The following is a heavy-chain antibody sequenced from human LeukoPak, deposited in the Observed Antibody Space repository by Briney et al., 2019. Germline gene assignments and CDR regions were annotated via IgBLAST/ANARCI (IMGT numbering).Heavy chain of an antibody. J-gene: IGHJ4*02. CDR3: ARDQVAGFDY. CDR2: ISGSSSPI. D-gene: IGHD6-19*01. Sequence: GGSLRLSCAASGFSFSVYSMTWVREAPGKGLEWLSYISGSSSPIYYADSVKGRFTISRDNAKNSLYLQMNSLRVEDTAVYYCARDQVAGFDYWGQGTLVTVSS. V-gene: IGHV3-48*01. CDR1: GFSFSVYS.